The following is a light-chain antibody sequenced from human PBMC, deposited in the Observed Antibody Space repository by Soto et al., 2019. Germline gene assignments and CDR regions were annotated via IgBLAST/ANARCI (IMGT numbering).Light chain of an antibody. J-gene: IGLJ3*02. CDR2: DVS. Sequence: QSVLTQPASVSGSPGQSITISCTGTSSDVGGYNYVSWYQQHPGKAPKLMIYDVSNRPSGVSNRFSGSESGNTASLTISGLQAEDEADYYCSSYTSSSIWVFGGGTQLTVL. CDR3: SSYTSSSIWV. CDR1: SSDVGGYNY. V-gene: IGLV2-14*01.